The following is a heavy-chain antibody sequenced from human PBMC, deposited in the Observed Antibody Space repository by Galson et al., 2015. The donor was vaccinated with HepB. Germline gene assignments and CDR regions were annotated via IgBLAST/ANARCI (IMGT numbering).Heavy chain of an antibody. D-gene: IGHD6-6*01. CDR2: ISGGGSTT. Sequence: SLRLSCAASGFTFSSYAMSWVRQAPGKGLEWVSVISGGGSTTYYIDSVKGRFTISRDNSKRTLYLQMNSLRAEDTAIYYCAKDRVAGRREFDFWGQGTLVTVSS. V-gene: IGHV3-23*01. J-gene: IGHJ4*02. CDR3: AKDRVAGRREFDF. CDR1: GFTFSSYA.